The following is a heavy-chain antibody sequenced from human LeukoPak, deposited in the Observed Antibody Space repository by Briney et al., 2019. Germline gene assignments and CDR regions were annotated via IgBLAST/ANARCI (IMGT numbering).Heavy chain of an antibody. V-gene: IGHV4-61*02. CDR1: GGSISSGSYY. D-gene: IGHD3-22*01. CDR3: ARVQGGVTMIVVVTEIDY. Sequence: SETLSLTCTVSGGSISSGSYYWSWIRQPAGKGLEWIGRIYTSGSTNYNPSLKSRVTILVDTSKNLFSLKLSSVTAADTAVYYRARVQGGVTMIVVVTEIDYWGQGTLVTVSS. J-gene: IGHJ4*02. CDR2: IYTSGST.